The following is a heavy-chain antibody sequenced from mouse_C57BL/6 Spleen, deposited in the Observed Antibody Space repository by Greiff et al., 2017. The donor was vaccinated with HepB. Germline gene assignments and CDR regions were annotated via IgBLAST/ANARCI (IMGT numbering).Heavy chain of an antibody. CDR2: IRSKSNNCAT. Sequence: EVKLMESGGGLVQPKGSLKLSCAASGFSFNTYAMNWVRQAPGKGLEWVARIRSKSNNCATYYADSVKNRFTISRDDSESMHYLQMNNLKTEEAAMYYCVRQRDVNYAIDYWGQGTSVTVSS. CDR3: VRQRDVNYAIDY. J-gene: IGHJ4*01. V-gene: IGHV10-1*01. CDR1: GFSFNTYA.